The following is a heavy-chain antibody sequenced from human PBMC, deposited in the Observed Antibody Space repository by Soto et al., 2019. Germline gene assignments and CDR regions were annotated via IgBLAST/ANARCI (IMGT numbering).Heavy chain of an antibody. V-gene: IGHV1-69*13. CDR2: IIPIFGTA. J-gene: IGHJ6*02. D-gene: IGHD3-3*01. CDR1: GGTFSSYA. CDR3: ARHLLEWLLSHYYYYYGMDV. Sequence: GASVKVSCKASGGTFSSYAISWVRQAPGQGLEWMGGIIPIFGTANYAQKFQGRVTITADESTSTAHMELSSLRSEDTAVYYCARHLLEWLLSHYYYYYGMDVWGQGTTVTVSS.